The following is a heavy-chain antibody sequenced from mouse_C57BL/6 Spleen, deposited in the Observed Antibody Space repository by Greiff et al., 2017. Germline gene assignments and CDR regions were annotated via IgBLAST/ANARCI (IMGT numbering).Heavy chain of an antibody. CDR1: GYTFTSYW. V-gene: IGHV1-69*01. Sequence: QVQLQQPGAELVMPGASVKLSCKASGYTFTSYWMHWVKQRPGQGLEWIGEIDPSDSYTYYNQKFKGKSTLTVDKSSSTAYMQLSSLTSEDSAVYYCARSGTTVVAYYYAMDYWGQGTSVTVSS. CDR2: IDPSDSYT. D-gene: IGHD1-1*01. J-gene: IGHJ4*01. CDR3: ARSGTTVVAYYYAMDY.